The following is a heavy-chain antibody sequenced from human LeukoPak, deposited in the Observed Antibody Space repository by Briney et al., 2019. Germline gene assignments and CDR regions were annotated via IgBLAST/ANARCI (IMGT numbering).Heavy chain of an antibody. D-gene: IGHD3-3*01. CDR3: ARHSPTYYDFWSGYPGGTYYYYMDV. V-gene: IGHV4-39*01. Sequence: SETLSLTCTVSGGSISSSSYYWGWIRQPPGKGLEWIGSIYYSGSTYYNPSLKSRATISVDTSKNQFSLKLSSVTAADTAVYYCARHSPTYYDFWSGYPGGTYYYYMDVWGKGTTVTVSS. J-gene: IGHJ6*03. CDR2: IYYSGST. CDR1: GGSISSSSYY.